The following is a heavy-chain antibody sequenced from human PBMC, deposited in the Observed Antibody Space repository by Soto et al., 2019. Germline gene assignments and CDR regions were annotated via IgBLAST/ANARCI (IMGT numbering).Heavy chain of an antibody. D-gene: IGHD2-15*01. CDR2: ISGSGGST. CDR1: GFTFSSYA. J-gene: IGHJ1*01. Sequence: EVQLLESGGGLVQPGGSLRLSCAASGFTFSSYAMSWVRQAPGKGLEWVSAISGSGGSTYYADSVKGRFTISRDNSKNTLYLQMNRLRAEDTAVYYCASPPILRGYCSGGSCYSEYFQHWGQGTLVTVSS. V-gene: IGHV3-23*01. CDR3: ASPPILRGYCSGGSCYSEYFQH.